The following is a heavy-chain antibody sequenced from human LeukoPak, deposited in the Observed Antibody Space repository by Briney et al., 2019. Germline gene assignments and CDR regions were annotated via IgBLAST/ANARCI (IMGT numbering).Heavy chain of an antibody. V-gene: IGHV4-59*01. CDR3: ARGGPPGYYYDYYMDV. J-gene: IGHJ6*03. Sequence: SETLSLTCTVSGGSISSYYWSWIRQPPGKGLEWIGYIYYSGSTNFNPSLKSRVTISVDTSKNQFSLRMSSVTAADTAVYFCARGGPPGYYYDYYMDVWGKGTTVTISS. CDR2: IYYSGST. CDR1: GGSISSYY.